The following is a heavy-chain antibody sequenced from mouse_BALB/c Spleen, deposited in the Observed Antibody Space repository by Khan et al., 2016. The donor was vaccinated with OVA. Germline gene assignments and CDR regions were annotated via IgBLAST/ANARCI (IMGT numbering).Heavy chain of an antibody. D-gene: IGHD2-3*01. CDR2: ISTYSGNT. V-gene: IGHV1S137*01. J-gene: IGHJ2*01. Sequence: QVQLQQSGPELVRPGVSVKISCKGTGYTFTDYAMYWVKQSHAKSLEWIGLISTYSGNTNYNQKFKGKATMTVDKSSSTAYMELARLTSEDSAISYCDSPAYDGYYDYWGQGTTLTVSS. CDR3: DSPAYDGYYDY. CDR1: GYTFTDYA.